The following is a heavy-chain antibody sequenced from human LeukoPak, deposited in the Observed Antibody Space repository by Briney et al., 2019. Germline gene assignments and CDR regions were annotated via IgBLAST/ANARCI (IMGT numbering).Heavy chain of an antibody. Sequence: GGSLRLSCGGSGFTFSRYSMNRVRQAPGKGLEWVSSISSSSSYIYYADSVKGRFTISRDNAKNSLYLQMNSLRAEDTAVYYCARDYYGSGSYPLDYWGQGTLVTVSS. D-gene: IGHD3-10*01. V-gene: IGHV3-21*01. CDR2: ISSSSSYI. J-gene: IGHJ4*02. CDR3: ARDYYGSGSYPLDY. CDR1: GFTFSRYS.